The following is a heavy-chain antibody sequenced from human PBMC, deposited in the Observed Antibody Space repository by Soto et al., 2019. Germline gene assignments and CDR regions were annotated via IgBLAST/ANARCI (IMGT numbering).Heavy chain of an antibody. CDR1: GDSISSRSYY. CDR2: IYHSGST. J-gene: IGHJ5*02. D-gene: IGHD1-7*01. CDR3: AGYNWNYYFDP. Sequence: SETLSLTCTVTGDSISSRSYYWGWIRQPPGKGLEWIGHIYHSGSTIYNPSLKSRVTISIDTSKSQFSLNLNSMTAADTAVYYCAGYNWNYYFDPWGQGTLVTVSS. V-gene: IGHV4-61*05.